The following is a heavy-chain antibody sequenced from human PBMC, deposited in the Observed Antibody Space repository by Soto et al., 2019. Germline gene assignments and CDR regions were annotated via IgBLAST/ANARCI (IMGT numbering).Heavy chain of an antibody. V-gene: IGHV1-18*01. CDR3: ARGVTMVRGLTLFYFDY. D-gene: IGHD3-10*01. CDR1: GYTFTSYG. J-gene: IGHJ4*02. Sequence: GSSVKVSCKASGYTFTSYGISWVRQAPGQGLEWMGWISAYNGNTNYAQKLQGRVTMTTDTSTSTAYMELRSLRSDDTAVYYCARGVTMVRGLTLFYFDYWGQGTLVTVSS. CDR2: ISAYNGNT.